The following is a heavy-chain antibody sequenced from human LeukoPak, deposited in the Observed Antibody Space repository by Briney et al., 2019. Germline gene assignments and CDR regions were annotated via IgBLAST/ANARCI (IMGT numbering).Heavy chain of an antibody. D-gene: IGHD3-10*01. CDR1: GFTFSDYY. CDR3: ARGSVVLLWFGEPMPRDYYFDY. V-gene: IGHV3-11*06. J-gene: IGHJ4*02. CDR2: ISSSSSYT. Sequence: GGSLRLSCAASGFTFSDYYMSWIRQAPGKGLEWVSYISSSSSYTNYADSVKGRFTISRDNAKNSLYLQMNRLRAEDTAVYYCARGSVVLLWFGEPMPRDYYFDYWGQGTLVTVSS.